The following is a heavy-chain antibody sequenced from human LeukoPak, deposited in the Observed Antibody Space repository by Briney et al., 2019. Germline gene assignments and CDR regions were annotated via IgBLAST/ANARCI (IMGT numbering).Heavy chain of an antibody. CDR3: AKDLVHFGSGSYYDY. V-gene: IGHV3-9*01. CDR1: GFTFDDYA. J-gene: IGHJ4*02. CDR2: ISWNSGNI. D-gene: IGHD3-10*01. Sequence: HSGGSLRLSCAASGFTFDDYAMHWVRQAPGKGLEWVSGISWNSGNIGYADSVKGRFTISRDNAKNTLFLQVNSLRAEDTALYYCAKDLVHFGSGSYYDYWGQGTLVTVSS.